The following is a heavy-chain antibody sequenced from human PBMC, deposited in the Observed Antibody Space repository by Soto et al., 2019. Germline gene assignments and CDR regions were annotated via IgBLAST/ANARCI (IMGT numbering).Heavy chain of an antibody. CDR2: IYHSGST. Sequence: SETLSLTCAVSGGSISSGGYSWSWIRQPPGKGLEWIGYIYHSGSTNYNPSLKSLVTISVDTSKNQFSLKLSSVTAADTAVYYCARGASGYYDSTGYYSPYYFDYWGQGTLVTVSS. V-gene: IGHV4-30-2*01. J-gene: IGHJ4*02. CDR1: GGSISSGGYS. CDR3: ARGASGYYDSTGYYSPYYFDY. D-gene: IGHD3-22*01.